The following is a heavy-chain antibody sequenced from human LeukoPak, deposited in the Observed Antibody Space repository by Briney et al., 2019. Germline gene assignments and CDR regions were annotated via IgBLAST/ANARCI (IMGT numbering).Heavy chain of an antibody. Sequence: SETLSLTCAVSGGSLSSSNWWSGVRQPPGKGLEWIGEIYHGGSTNYNPSLKRRVTISVDKSKNQFSLKLSSVTAADTAVYYCAREPGYCSGGSCSSDALDIWGQGTMVTVSS. V-gene: IGHV4-4*02. D-gene: IGHD2-15*01. J-gene: IGHJ3*02. CDR3: AREPGYCSGGSCSSDALDI. CDR2: IYHGGST. CDR1: GGSLSSSNW.